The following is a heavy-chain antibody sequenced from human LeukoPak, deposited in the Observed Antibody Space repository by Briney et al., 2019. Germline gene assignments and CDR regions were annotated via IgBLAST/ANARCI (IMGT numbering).Heavy chain of an antibody. D-gene: IGHD4-17*01. J-gene: IGHJ4*02. CDR1: GGSISSYY. Sequence: SETLSLTCTVSGGSISSYYRSWIRQPPGKGLEWIGYIYYRGSTHYNPSLKSRVTISVDTSKNQFSLKLSSVTAADTAVYYCARRGADDYGDYGFDYWGQRTLVTVSS. V-gene: IGHV4-59*08. CDR3: ARRGADDYGDYGFDY. CDR2: IYYRGST.